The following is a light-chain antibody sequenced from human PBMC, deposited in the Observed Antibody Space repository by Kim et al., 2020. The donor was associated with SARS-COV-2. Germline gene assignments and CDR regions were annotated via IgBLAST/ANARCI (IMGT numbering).Light chain of an antibody. CDR2: EDN. V-gene: IGLV6-57*01. J-gene: IGLJ3*02. CDR1: SGSMASNY. Sequence: GKTVAISCTRSSGSMASNYVQGYQQRPGSSPTTVIYEDNQRPSGVPDRFSGSIDSSSNSASLTISGLKIEDEADYYCQSHDASYQVFGGGTQLTVL. CDR3: QSHDASYQV.